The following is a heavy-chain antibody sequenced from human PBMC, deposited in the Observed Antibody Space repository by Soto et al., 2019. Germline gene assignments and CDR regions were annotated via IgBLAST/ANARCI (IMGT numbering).Heavy chain of an antibody. Sequence: GGSLRLSCAASGFTFSSYAMSWVRQAPGKGLEWVSAISGSGGSTYYADSVKGRFTISRDNSKNTLYLQMNSLRAEDTAVYYCAKVSARINPLRYFDWLSAFDIWGQGTMVTVSS. CDR3: AKVSARINPLRYFDWLSAFDI. J-gene: IGHJ3*02. V-gene: IGHV3-23*01. CDR2: ISGSGGST. CDR1: GFTFSSYA. D-gene: IGHD3-9*01.